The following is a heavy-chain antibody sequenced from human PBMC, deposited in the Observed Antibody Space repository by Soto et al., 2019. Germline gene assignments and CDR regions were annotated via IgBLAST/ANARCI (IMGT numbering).Heavy chain of an antibody. CDR3: ARPTYSSGWYDWFDP. Sequence: VAALKSSEKGRGGSLSSYRRGRVRQITRKGLEWMGIIYPGDSDTRYSPSFQGQVTISADKSISTAYLQWSSLKASDTAMYYCARPTYSSGWYDWFDPWGQGTLVTVSS. D-gene: IGHD6-19*01. CDR1: GGSLSSYR. V-gene: IGHV5-51*01. J-gene: IGHJ5*02. CDR2: IYPGDSDT.